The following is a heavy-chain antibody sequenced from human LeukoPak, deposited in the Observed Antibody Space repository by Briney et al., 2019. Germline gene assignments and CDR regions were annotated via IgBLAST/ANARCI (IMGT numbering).Heavy chain of an antibody. V-gene: IGHV1-8*01. CDR3: ARGGREWLVWLTRAFDI. CDR2: MNPNSGNT. J-gene: IGHJ3*02. Sequence: ASVKVSCKASGYTFTSYDINWVRQAPGQGLEWMGWMNPNSGNTGYAQKFQGRVTMTRNTSISTAYMELSSLRSEDTAVYYCARGGREWLVWLTRAFDIWGQGTMVTVSS. CDR1: GYTFTSYD. D-gene: IGHD6-19*01.